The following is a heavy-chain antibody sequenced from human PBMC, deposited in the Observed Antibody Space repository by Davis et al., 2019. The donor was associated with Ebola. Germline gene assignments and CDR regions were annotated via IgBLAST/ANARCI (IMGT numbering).Heavy chain of an antibody. CDR3: ARDLSVAAADFDY. CDR2: ISSSSYI. J-gene: IGHJ4*02. V-gene: IGHV3-21*01. Sequence: GESLKISCAASGFTFSSYSMNWVRQAPGKGLEWVSSISSSSYIYYADSVKGRFTISRDNAKNSLYLQMNSLRAEDTAVYYCARDLSVAAADFDYWGQGTLVTVSS. CDR1: GFTFSSYS. D-gene: IGHD6-13*01.